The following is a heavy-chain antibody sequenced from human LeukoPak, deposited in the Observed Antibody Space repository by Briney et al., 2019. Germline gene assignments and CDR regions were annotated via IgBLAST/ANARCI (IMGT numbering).Heavy chain of an antibody. CDR3: AREASGSNYDFWSGYSEWFDP. CDR2: IIPIFGIA. Sequence: SVKVSCKASGGTFSSYAISWVRQAPGQGLEWMGRIIPIFGIANYARKFQGRVTITADKSTSTAYMELSSLRSEDTAVYYCAREASGSNYDFWSGYSEWFDPWGQGTLVTVSS. V-gene: IGHV1-69*04. J-gene: IGHJ5*02. D-gene: IGHD3-3*01. CDR1: GGTFSSYA.